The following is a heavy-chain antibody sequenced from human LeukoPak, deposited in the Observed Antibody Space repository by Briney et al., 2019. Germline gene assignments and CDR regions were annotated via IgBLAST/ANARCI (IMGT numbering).Heavy chain of an antibody. Sequence: PGGSLRLSCAASGFTFNSYSMNWVRQAPGKGLEWVSYISSSGSTIYYADSVKGRFTISRDNVKNSLYLQMNSLRAEDTAVYYCAELGITMIGGVWGKGTTVTISS. V-gene: IGHV3-48*04. CDR1: GFTFNSYS. D-gene: IGHD3-10*02. CDR3: AELGITMIGGV. CDR2: ISSSGSTI. J-gene: IGHJ6*04.